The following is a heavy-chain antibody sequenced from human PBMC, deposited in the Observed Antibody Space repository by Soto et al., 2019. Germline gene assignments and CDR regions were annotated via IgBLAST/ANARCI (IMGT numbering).Heavy chain of an antibody. D-gene: IGHD5-12*01. V-gene: IGHV1-3*01. CDR2: INAGNGNT. J-gene: IGHJ6*02. CDR1: GYTFTSYA. Sequence: ASVKVSCKASGYTFTSYAMHWVRQAPGQRLEWMGWINAGNGNTKYSQKFQGRVTITRDTSASAAYMELSSLRSEDTAVYYCARIRGYDYYYYYGMDVWGQWTTVTVSS. CDR3: ARIRGYDYYYYYGMDV.